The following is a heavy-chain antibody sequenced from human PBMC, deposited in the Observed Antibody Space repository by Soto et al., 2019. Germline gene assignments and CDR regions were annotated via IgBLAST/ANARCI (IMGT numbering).Heavy chain of an antibody. D-gene: IGHD2-2*01. CDR3: AKAVGYCSSTSCRDYYYYYGMDV. Sequence: GGSLRLSCAASGFTFSSYAMNWVRQAPGKGLEWVAVISYDGSNKYYSDSVKGRFTISRDNSKNTLYLQMNSLRGEDTAVYNCAKAVGYCSSTSCRDYYYYYGMDVWGQGTTVTVSS. CDR2: ISYDGSNK. J-gene: IGHJ6*02. CDR1: GFTFSSYA. V-gene: IGHV3-30*18.